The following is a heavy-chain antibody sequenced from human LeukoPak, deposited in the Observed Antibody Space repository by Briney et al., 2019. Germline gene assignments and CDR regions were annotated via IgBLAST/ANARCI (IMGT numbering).Heavy chain of an antibody. V-gene: IGHV3-23*01. CDR3: AKSQTYYNSELDC. CDR2: IGNGAGIA. CDR1: GFTFINYG. D-gene: IGHD3-22*01. J-gene: IGHJ4*02. Sequence: GGSLRLSCAASGFTFINYGMNWVRQTPGKGLEWVSSIGNGAGIAYYADSVHGRFIISRDNSKNTIYLQMSSLRAEDTAIYYCAKSQTYYNSELDCWGQGTLVTVSS.